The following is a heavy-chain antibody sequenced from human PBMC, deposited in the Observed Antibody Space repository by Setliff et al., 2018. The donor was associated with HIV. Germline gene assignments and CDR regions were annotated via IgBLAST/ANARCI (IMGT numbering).Heavy chain of an antibody. D-gene: IGHD3-10*01. CDR1: GDFFSSDYY. V-gene: IGHV4-38-2*02. CDR3: ARVEAKVRGATYGMDV. J-gene: IGHJ6*02. Sequence: ETLSLTCSVSGDFFSSDYYWGWIRQPPGKGLEWIGTIYYSGNTISNPSLKSRVTISVDTSKNQFSLNLNSVTAADTAVYYCARVEAKVRGATYGMDVWGQGTTVTVSS. CDR2: IYYSGNT.